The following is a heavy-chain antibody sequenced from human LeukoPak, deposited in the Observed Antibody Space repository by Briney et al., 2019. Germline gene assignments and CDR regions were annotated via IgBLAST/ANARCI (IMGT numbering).Heavy chain of an antibody. J-gene: IGHJ4*02. D-gene: IGHD6-19*01. V-gene: IGHV3-7*01. CDR1: GFTFSSYW. Sequence: AGSLRLSCAASGFTFSSYWMSWVRQAPGKGLEGVANIKQDGSEKYYVDSVKGRFTISRDNAKNSLDLQMNRLRAEDTHVYYCAREVVSSGWYRGTYFDSWGQGTLVTVSS. CDR3: AREVVSSGWYRGTYFDS. CDR2: IKQDGSEK.